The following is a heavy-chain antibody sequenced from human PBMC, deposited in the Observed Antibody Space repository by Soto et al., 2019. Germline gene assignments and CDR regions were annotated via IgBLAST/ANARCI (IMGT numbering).Heavy chain of an antibody. Sequence: QVQLVESGGGVVQPGRSLRLSCAASGFTFSSYAMHWVRQAPGKGLEWVAVISYDGSNKYYADSVKGRFTISRDNSKNTLYLQMNSLRAEDTAVYYCARGHVLLWFGELPFWGQGTLVTVSS. J-gene: IGHJ4*02. CDR2: ISYDGSNK. V-gene: IGHV3-30-3*01. CDR3: ARGHVLLWFGELPF. D-gene: IGHD3-10*01. CDR1: GFTFSSYA.